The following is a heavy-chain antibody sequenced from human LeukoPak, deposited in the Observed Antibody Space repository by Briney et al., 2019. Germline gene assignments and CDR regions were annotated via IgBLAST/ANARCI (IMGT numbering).Heavy chain of an antibody. D-gene: IGHD2-2*01. J-gene: IGHJ5*02. V-gene: IGHV1-69*13. Sequence: ASVKVSCKASGYTFTSYGISWVRQAPGQGLEWMGGIIPIFGTATYAQKFQGRVTITADDSTSTAYMELSSLRSEDTAVYYCARDHRRRYCSSTSCYLGWFDPWGQGTLVTVSS. CDR3: ARDHRRRYCSSTSCYLGWFDP. CDR2: IIPIFGTA. CDR1: GYTFTSYG.